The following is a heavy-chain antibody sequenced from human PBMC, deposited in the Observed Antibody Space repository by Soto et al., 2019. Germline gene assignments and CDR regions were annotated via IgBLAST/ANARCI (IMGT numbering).Heavy chain of an antibody. CDR2: TYYRSKWYN. Sequence: QSQTLSLTCAISGDSVSSNSAAWNWIRQSPSRGLEWLGRTYYRSKWYNDYPESVQSRISFTPDTSKNQFSLQLNSVTPEDTAVYYCARGDLGDFDYWGQGTLVTVSS. D-gene: IGHD3-16*01. CDR3: ARGDLGDFDY. J-gene: IGHJ4*02. V-gene: IGHV6-1*01. CDR1: GDSVSSNSAA.